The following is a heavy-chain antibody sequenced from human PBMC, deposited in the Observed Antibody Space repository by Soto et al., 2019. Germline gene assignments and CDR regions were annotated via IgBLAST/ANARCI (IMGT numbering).Heavy chain of an antibody. CDR3: AKNSAATIRVGYDY. Sequence: EVQLLESGGGLAQPGGSLRLSCAASGFTFSSYPMSWVRQAPGQGLEWVSGIVASGGITYYADSVKGRFTISRDNSKNTLNLQMNSMRAEDTAVYYCAKNSAATIRVGYDYWGQGPLVTVSS. CDR1: GFTFSSYP. J-gene: IGHJ4*02. V-gene: IGHV3-23*01. CDR2: IVASGGIT. D-gene: IGHD5-12*01.